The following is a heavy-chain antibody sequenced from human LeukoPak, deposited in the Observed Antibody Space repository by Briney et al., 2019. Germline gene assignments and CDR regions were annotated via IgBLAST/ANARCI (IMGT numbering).Heavy chain of an antibody. J-gene: IGHJ6*02. CDR3: ARRLYDSSGYYRYYYGMDV. Sequence: SETLSPTCTVSGGSISNYYWSWVRQPPGKGLEYIGYIYYSESTNTGSTKYNPSLNSRATISINTSKNQFSLKLSSVTAADTAVYYCARRLYDSSGYYRYYYGMDVWGQGTTVTVSS. V-gene: IGHV4-59*08. CDR2: IYYSESTNTGST. D-gene: IGHD3-22*01. CDR1: GGSISNYY.